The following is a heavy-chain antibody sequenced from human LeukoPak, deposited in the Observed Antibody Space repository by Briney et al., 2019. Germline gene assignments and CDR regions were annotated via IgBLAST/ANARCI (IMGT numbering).Heavy chain of an antibody. J-gene: IGHJ3*02. CDR3: ARVSSSSWYGDRAFDI. Sequence: GGSPRLSCAASGFTVSSNYMSWVRQAPGKGLEWVSVIYSGGSTYYADSVKGRFTISRDNSKNTLYLQMNSLRAEDTAVYYCARVSSSSWYGDRAFDIWGQGTMVTVSS. CDR2: IYSGGST. D-gene: IGHD6-13*01. V-gene: IGHV3-53*01. CDR1: GFTVSSNY.